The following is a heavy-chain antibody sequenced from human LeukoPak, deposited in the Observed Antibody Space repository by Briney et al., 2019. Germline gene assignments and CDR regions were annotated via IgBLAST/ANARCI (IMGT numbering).Heavy chain of an antibody. Sequence: GGSLRLSCAASGFTFDDYAMHWVRQAPGKGLEWVSGISWNSGSIGYADSVKGRFTISRDNAKNSLYLQMNSLRAEDTALYYCAKGRFGGGNSFWAMYFDYWGQGTLVTVSS. CDR3: AKGRFGGGNSFWAMYFDY. CDR1: GFTFDDYA. J-gene: IGHJ4*02. V-gene: IGHV3-9*01. D-gene: IGHD4-23*01. CDR2: ISWNSGSI.